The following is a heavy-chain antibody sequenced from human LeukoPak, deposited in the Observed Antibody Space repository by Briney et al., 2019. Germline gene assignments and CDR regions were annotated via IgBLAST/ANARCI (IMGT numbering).Heavy chain of an antibody. Sequence: GGSLRLSCAASGFTFSSYFMNWVRQAPGKGLQWVSSISSSSNYIYYADSVRGRFTISRDNAKKSLFLQMKSLRAEDTAVYYCARTKFVSVRVSSISAREGFDYWGQGTLVTVSS. V-gene: IGHV3-21*01. CDR3: ARTKFVSVRVSSISAREGFDY. CDR2: ISSSSNYI. CDR1: GFTFSSYF. D-gene: IGHD6-6*01. J-gene: IGHJ4*02.